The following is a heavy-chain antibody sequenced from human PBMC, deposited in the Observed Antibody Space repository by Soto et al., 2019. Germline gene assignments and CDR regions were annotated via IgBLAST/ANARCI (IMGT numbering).Heavy chain of an antibody. Sequence: QVQLVASGGGVVQPGRSLRLSCAASGFIFNEYGMHWVRQAPGKGLEWVAVIWYDGSNKYYADSVKGRFTFSRDNSKNTMSLQMNSLRVADTAVYYCARWGCSGSNCNLNQRSFDLWGQGTLVTVSS. J-gene: IGHJ4*02. CDR1: GFIFNEYG. V-gene: IGHV3-33*03. CDR2: IWYDGSNK. CDR3: ARWGCSGSNCNLNQRSFDL. D-gene: IGHD2-15*01.